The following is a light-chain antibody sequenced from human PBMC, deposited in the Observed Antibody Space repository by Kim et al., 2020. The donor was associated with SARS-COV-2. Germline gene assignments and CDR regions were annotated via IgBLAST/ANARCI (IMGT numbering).Light chain of an antibody. V-gene: IGLV2-14*03. CDR2: DVS. CDR1: SSDVGGYNY. J-gene: IGLJ1*01. CDR3: SSYTSSTSYV. Sequence: QSALTQPASVSGSPGQSIAISCTGTSSDVGGYNYVSWYQHHPGKAPKLMIYDVSKRPSGVSDRFSGSKSGNTASLTISGLQAEDEADYYCSSYTSSTSYVYGSGTQLTVL.